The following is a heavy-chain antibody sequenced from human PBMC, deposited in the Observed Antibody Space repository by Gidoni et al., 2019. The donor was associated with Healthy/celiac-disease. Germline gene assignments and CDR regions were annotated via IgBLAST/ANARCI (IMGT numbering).Heavy chain of an antibody. V-gene: IGHV3-33*01. D-gene: IGHD3-3*01. CDR2: IWYDGSNK. CDR3: ARDGLFGVVIISSPYYYGMDV. Sequence: QVQLVESGGGVVQPGRSLRLSCAASGFTFSSYGLHCVRQAPGKGLEWVAVIWYDGSNKDYADSVKGRFTISRDNSKNTLYLQMNSLRAEDTAVYYCARDGLFGVVIISSPYYYGMDVWGQGTTVTVSS. CDR1: GFTFSSYG. J-gene: IGHJ6*02.